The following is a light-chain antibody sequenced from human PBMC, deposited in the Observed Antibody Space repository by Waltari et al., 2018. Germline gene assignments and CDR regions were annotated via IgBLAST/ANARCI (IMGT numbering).Light chain of an antibody. CDR2: EVN. Sequence: SDLTRPPSASGSPGQSGSNPCAATSSDVGGYHAVSWCHHHPRKAPTLMLYEVNKRPSGVPDRFPGSTSGNTASLTVSGSQAEDEAHYYCSSYAGNNVVFGGGTKLTVL. V-gene: IGLV2-8*01. J-gene: IGLJ2*01. CDR1: SSDVGGYHA. CDR3: SSYAGNNVV.